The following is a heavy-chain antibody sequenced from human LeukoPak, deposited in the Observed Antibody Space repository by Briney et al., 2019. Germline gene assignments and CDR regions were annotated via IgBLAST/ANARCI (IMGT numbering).Heavy chain of an antibody. D-gene: IGHD3-10*01. Sequence: GASVKVSCKASGYTFTGYYMHWVRQAPGQGLEWMGWINPNSGGTDYAQKFQGRVTMTRDTSISTAYMELSRLRAEDTAVYYCAKDSGDPTWFGEFFDYWGQGTLVTVSS. CDR2: INPNSGGT. J-gene: IGHJ4*02. CDR3: AKDSGDPTWFGEFFDY. V-gene: IGHV1-2*02. CDR1: GYTFTGYY.